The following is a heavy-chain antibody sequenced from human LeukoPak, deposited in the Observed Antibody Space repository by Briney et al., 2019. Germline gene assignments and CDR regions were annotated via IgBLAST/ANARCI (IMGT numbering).Heavy chain of an antibody. Sequence: SETLSLTCAVYGGSFSGYYWSWIRQPPGKGLEWIGEINHSGSTNYNPSLKSRVTISVDTSKNQFSLKLSSVTAADTAVYYCARMRTVTRFNSMFTRVCYEFDYWGQGTLVTVSS. CDR2: INHSGST. CDR3: ARMRTVTRFNSMFTRVCYEFDY. CDR1: GGSFSGYY. J-gene: IGHJ4*02. V-gene: IGHV4-34*01. D-gene: IGHD4-17*01.